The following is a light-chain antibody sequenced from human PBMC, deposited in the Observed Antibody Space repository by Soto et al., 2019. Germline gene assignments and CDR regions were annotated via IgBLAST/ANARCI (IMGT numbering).Light chain of an antibody. CDR3: QQYGRSPPYT. V-gene: IGKV3-20*01. J-gene: IGKJ2*01. CDR1: QSVSSSY. Sequence: EIVLTQSPGTLSLSPGERATLSFRASQSVSSSYVAWYQQKPGQAPRLLIYGASSSATGIDDRFSGSGSGTDFTLTISRLEPEDVAVYYCQQYGRSPPYTFGQGTKLEIK. CDR2: GAS.